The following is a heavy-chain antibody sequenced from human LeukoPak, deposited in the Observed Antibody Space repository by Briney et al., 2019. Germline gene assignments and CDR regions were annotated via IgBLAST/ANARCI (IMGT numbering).Heavy chain of an antibody. J-gene: IGHJ4*02. CDR3: ARDGGLGPGGNFDY. D-gene: IGHD3-16*01. V-gene: IGHV7-4-1*02. CDR2: IETNTGIP. CDR1: GYTFTRHQ. Sequence: ASVKVSCKASGYTFTRHQMNWVRQAPGQGLEWMGWIETNTGIPTYAQGFTGRFVFSLDTSVSTAYLQINSLKAEDTAVYYCARDGGLGPGGNFDYWGQGTLVTVSS.